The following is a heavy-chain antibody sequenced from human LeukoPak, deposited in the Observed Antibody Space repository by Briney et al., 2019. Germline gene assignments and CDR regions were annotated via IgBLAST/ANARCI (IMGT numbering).Heavy chain of an antibody. CDR2: IKQDGSEK. Sequence: TGGSLRLSCVISGLPLRTFWMSWVRQAPGKGLEWVANIKQDGSEKYYVDSVKGRFTISRDNAKNSLYLQMDSLRAEDTAVYYCARDPFGVYSDYWGQGTLVTVSS. J-gene: IGHJ4*02. CDR1: GLPLRTFW. CDR3: ARDPFGVYSDY. V-gene: IGHV3-7*01. D-gene: IGHD2-8*01.